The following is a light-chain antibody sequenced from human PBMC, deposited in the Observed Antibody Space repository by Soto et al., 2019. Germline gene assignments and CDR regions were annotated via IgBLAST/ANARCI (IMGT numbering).Light chain of an antibody. V-gene: IGLV1-40*01. J-gene: IGLJ2*01. CDR1: SSNLGAGYD. CDR3: QSYASSMDAVV. Sequence: QSVLTQPSPSVSGAPGQMVTISCTGSSSNLGAGYDVQWYQQLPGTAPKLLIYGDRNRPSGVPDRFSGSRSGTSASLAITGLQAEDEADYYCQSYASSMDAVVFGGGTKLTVL. CDR2: GDR.